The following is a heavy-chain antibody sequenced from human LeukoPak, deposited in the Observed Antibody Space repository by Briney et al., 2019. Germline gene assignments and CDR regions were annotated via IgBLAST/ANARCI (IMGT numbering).Heavy chain of an antibody. CDR2: IWYDGSNK. V-gene: IGHV3-33*01. CDR3: AREELYSGYEAYYYYGMDV. CDR1: GFTFSGYG. Sequence: GGSLRLSCAASGFTFSGYGMHWVRQAPGKGLEWVAVIWYDGSNKYYADSVKGRFTISRDNSKNTLYLQMNSLRAEDTAVYYCAREELYSGYEAYYYYGMDVWGQGTTVTVSS. D-gene: IGHD5-12*01. J-gene: IGHJ6*02.